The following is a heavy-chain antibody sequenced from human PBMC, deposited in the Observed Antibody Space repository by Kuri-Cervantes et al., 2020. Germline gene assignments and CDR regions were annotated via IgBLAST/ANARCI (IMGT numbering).Heavy chain of an antibody. CDR3: AKDISRGIAAAGFDY. V-gene: IGHV3-9*01. Sequence: SLKISCAASGFTFSSYGMHWVRQAPGKGLEWVSGISWNSGSIGYADSVKGRFTISRDNAKNSLYLQMNSLRAEDTALYYCAKDISRGIAAAGFDYWGQGTLVTVSS. D-gene: IGHD6-13*01. J-gene: IGHJ4*02. CDR1: GFTFSSYG. CDR2: ISWNSGSI.